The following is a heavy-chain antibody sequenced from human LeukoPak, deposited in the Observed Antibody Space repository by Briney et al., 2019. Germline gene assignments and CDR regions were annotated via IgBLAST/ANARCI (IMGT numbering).Heavy chain of an antibody. D-gene: IGHD2-2*02. Sequence: SVKVSCKASGGTFSSYAISWVRQAPGQGLEWMEGIIPIFGTANYAQKFQGRVTITADESTSTAYMELSSLRSEDTAVYYCARYPTGDCSSTSCYTWWFDPWGQGTLVTVSS. J-gene: IGHJ5*02. CDR1: GGTFSSYA. CDR3: ARYPTGDCSSTSCYTWWFDP. V-gene: IGHV1-69*13. CDR2: IIPIFGTA.